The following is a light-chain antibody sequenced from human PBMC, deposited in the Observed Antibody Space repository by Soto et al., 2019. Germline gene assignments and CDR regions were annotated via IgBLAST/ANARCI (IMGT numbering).Light chain of an antibody. J-gene: IGKJ4*02. CDR2: KAP. CDR1: NCISTW. V-gene: IGKV1-5*03. CDR3: QTYNTYQLT. Sequence: DIQMTQYPSPLSASVGDRVPITCRAINCISTWLAWYQQKPGKAPKLLIYKAPRLESGVPSRCSGSGSGTEFTLTISSLQPDYFATYYSQTYNTYQLTVGGGT.